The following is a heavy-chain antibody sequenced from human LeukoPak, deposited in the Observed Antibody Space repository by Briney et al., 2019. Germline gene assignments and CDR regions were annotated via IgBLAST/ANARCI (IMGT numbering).Heavy chain of an antibody. CDR1: GFTFSSYA. Sequence: TGGSLRLSCAASGFTFSSYAMSWVRQAPGKGLEWVSAISGSGGSTYYADSVKGRFTISRDNSKNTLYLQMNSLRAEDTAVYYCAKSPFVGYCSSTGCYAYAGYDYWGQGTLVTVSS. CDR2: ISGSGGST. V-gene: IGHV3-23*01. J-gene: IGHJ4*02. D-gene: IGHD2-2*03. CDR3: AKSPFVGYCSSTGCYAYAGYDY.